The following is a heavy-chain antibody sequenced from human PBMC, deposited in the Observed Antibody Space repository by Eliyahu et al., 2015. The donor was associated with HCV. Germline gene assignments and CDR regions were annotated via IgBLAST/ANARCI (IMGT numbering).Heavy chain of an antibody. V-gene: IGHV3-66*01. J-gene: IGHJ6*02. D-gene: IGHD5-18*01. Sequence: EVQLVESGGGLVQPGGSLRLSCAASGFTXXSXYMSWVRQAPGKGLEWVSVIYSGGSTYYADSVKGRFTISRDNSKNTLYLQMNSLRAEDTAVYYCAREGYGPPNYYYYGMDVWGQGTTVTVSS. CDR3: AREGYGPPNYYYYGMDV. CDR2: IYSGGST. CDR1: GFTXXSXY.